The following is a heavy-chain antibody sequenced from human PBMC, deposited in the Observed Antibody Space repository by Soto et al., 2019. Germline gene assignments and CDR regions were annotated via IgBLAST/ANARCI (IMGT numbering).Heavy chain of an antibody. D-gene: IGHD6-13*01. CDR3: ARDVRLPGIAAAGYYYYYYMDV. V-gene: IGHV3-66*01. Sequence: GGSLRLSCAASGFTVSSNYMSWVRQAPGKGLEWVSVIYSGGSTYYADSVKGRFTISRDNSKNTLYLQMNSLRAEDTAGYYCARDVRLPGIAAAGYYYYYYMDVWGKGTTVTVSS. J-gene: IGHJ6*03. CDR1: GFTVSSNY. CDR2: IYSGGST.